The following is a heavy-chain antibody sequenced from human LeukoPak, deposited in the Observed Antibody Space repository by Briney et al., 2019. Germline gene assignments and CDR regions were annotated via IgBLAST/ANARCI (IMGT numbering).Heavy chain of an antibody. CDR2: ISAYNGNT. CDR3: ARDSLLTYYYDSGLDY. Sequence: ASVKVSCKASGYTFTSYGISWVRQAPGQGLEWMGWISAYNGNTNYAQKLQGRVTMTTDTSTSTAYMELRGLRSDDTAVYYCARDSLLTYYYDSGLDYWGQGTLVTVSS. D-gene: IGHD3-22*01. J-gene: IGHJ4*02. CDR1: GYTFTSYG. V-gene: IGHV1-18*01.